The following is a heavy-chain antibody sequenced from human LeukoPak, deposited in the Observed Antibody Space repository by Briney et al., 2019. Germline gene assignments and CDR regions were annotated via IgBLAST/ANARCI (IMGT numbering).Heavy chain of an antibody. D-gene: IGHD6-13*01. V-gene: IGHV3-23*01. CDR2: ISGSGGST. J-gene: IGHJ5*02. CDR1: GFTFSSYA. Sequence: GGSLRLSCAASGFTFSSYAMSWVRQAPGKGLEWVSAISGSGGSTYYADSVKGRFTISRDNSKNTLYLQMNSLRAEDTAVYYCAKDRWYSSSWYWGENWFDPWGQGTLVTVSS. CDR3: AKDRWYSSSWYWGENWFDP.